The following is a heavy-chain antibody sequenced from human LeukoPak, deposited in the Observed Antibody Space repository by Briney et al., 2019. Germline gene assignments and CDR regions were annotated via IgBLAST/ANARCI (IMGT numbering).Heavy chain of an antibody. Sequence: PGGSLRLSCAASGFTFSSYGMHWVRQAPGKGLEWVAFIRYDGSNKYYADSVKGRFTISRDNSKNTLYLQMNSLRAEDTAVHYCAKDRPLRYFDYMDVWGKGTTVTVSS. CDR3: AKDRPLRYFDYMDV. CDR1: GFTFSSYG. CDR2: IRYDGSNK. V-gene: IGHV3-30*02. J-gene: IGHJ6*03. D-gene: IGHD3-9*01.